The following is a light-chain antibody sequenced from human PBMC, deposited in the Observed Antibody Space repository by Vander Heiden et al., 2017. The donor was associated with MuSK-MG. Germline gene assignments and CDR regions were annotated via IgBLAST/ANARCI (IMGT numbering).Light chain of an antibody. Sequence: DIVMTQTPLSLSVTPGQPASISCDSSQSLLKSDGKTYLYWYLQKPGQPPQLLIHDVFNRGSGVPDRFSGSGSGTDFTLRISRVEAEDVGVYYCRQGVQVPYTFGQGTKVXI. CDR1: QSLLKSDGKTY. J-gene: IGKJ2*01. CDR3: RQGVQVPYT. CDR2: DVF. V-gene: IGKV2D-29*01.